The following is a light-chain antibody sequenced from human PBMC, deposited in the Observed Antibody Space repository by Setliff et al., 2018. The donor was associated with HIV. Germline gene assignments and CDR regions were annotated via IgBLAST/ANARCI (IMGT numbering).Light chain of an antibody. V-gene: IGLV2-14*01. CDR3: SSYTSSSTDV. Sequence: QSALTQPASVSGSPGQSITIPCTGTSSDVGNNNYVSWFQHHPGKVPKLIIYEVFHRPSGVSNRFSASKSGNTASLTISGLQTDDEADYYCSSYTSSSTDVFGTGTKVTVL. J-gene: IGLJ1*01. CDR1: SSDVGNNNY. CDR2: EVF.